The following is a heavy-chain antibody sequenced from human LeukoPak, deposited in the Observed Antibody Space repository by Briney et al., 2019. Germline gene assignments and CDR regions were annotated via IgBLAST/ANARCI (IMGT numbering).Heavy chain of an antibody. V-gene: IGHV3-23*01. CDR2: ISGSGGST. Sequence: GGSLRLSCAASGFTFSSYGMSWVRQAPGKGLEWVSTISGSGGSTYYADSVKGRFTISRDNSNNTLYLQMNSLRADDTAVYYCARLALSSSWWSFDYWGQGTLVTVSS. CDR1: GFTFSSYG. D-gene: IGHD6-13*01. CDR3: ARLALSSSWWSFDY. J-gene: IGHJ4*02.